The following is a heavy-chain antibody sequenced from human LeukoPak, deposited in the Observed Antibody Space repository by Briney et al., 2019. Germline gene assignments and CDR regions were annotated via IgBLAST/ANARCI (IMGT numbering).Heavy chain of an antibody. CDR2: ISNSGST. CDR3: ARDQLAARTFDY. CDR1: GGSISSGGYY. V-gene: IGHV4-31*03. Sequence: PSETLSLTCTVSGGSISSGGYYWSWIRHHPGKGLEWIGYISNSGSTSYNPSLKSRVAISGDTSKNQFSLKLSSVTAADTAVYFCARDQLAARTFDYWAREPWSPSPQ. D-gene: IGHD6-6*01. J-gene: IGHJ4*02.